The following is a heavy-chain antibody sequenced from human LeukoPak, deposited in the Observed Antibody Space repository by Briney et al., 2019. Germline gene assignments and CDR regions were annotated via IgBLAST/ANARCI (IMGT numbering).Heavy chain of an antibody. V-gene: IGHV4-34*01. CDR3: ARRGYYYGSGRFDY. CDR1: GGSFSGYY. D-gene: IGHD3-10*01. J-gene: IGHJ4*02. CDR2: INHSGST. Sequence: SETLSLTCAVYGGSFSGYYWSWIRQPPGKGLEWIGEINHSGSTNYNPSLKSRVTISVVTSKNQFSLKLSSVTAADTAVYYCARRGYYYGSGRFDYWGQGTLVTVSS.